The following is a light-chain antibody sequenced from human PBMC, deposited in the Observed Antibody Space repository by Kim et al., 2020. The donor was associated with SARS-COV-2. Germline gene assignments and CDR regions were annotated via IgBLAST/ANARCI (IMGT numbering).Light chain of an antibody. CDR2: RNN. V-gene: IGLV10-54*01. CDR1: SNNVGNQG. CDR3: SAWDSSLSAWV. J-gene: IGLJ3*02. Sequence: LTQPPSVSKGLRQTATLTCTGNSNNVGNQGAAWLQQHQGQPPKLLSYRNNNRPSGISERLSASRSGNTASLTITGLQPEDEADYYCSAWDSSLSAWVFGGGTQLTVL.